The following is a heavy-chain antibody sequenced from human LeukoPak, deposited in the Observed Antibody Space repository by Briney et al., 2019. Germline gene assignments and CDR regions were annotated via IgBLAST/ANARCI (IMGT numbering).Heavy chain of an antibody. V-gene: IGHV3-7*01. J-gene: IGHJ4*02. D-gene: IGHD3-10*01. CDR1: GFTFSSYW. CDR3: ARDGYYGSGSYELQDY. Sequence: GGSLRLSCAASGFTFSSYWMSWVRQAPGKGLEWVANIKKDGSEKYYVDSVKGRFTISRDNAKNSLYLQMNSLRAEDTAVYYCARDGYYGSGSYELQDYWGQGNLVTVSS. CDR2: IKKDGSEK.